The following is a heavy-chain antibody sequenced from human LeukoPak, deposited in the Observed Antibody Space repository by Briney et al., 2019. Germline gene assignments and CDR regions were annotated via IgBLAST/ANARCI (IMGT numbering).Heavy chain of an antibody. J-gene: IGHJ4*02. Sequence: GGSLRLSCVASGFTLSNYWMYWVRQVPGKGLVWVSRSNSDGRSPIYADSVKGRVTTSRDNAKNTVYLQMNSLRVEDTAVYYCARSGYYEAVDYWGQGTQVTVSS. CDR3: ARSGYYEAVDY. D-gene: IGHD3-22*01. CDR1: GFTLSNYW. V-gene: IGHV3-74*01. CDR2: SNSDGRSP.